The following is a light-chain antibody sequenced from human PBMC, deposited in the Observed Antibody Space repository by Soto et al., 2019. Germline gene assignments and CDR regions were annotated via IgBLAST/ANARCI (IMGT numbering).Light chain of an antibody. CDR2: AAS. J-gene: IGKJ3*01. CDR1: QSISSY. Sequence: DIQMTQSPSSLSASVGDRVTITCRASQSISSYLNWYQQKPGKAPKLLIYAASSLQSGVPSRFSGNGSGTDFTLTISSLQPEDFATYYCQQSYSTPGFGPGTKVDIK. CDR3: QQSYSTPG. V-gene: IGKV1-39*01.